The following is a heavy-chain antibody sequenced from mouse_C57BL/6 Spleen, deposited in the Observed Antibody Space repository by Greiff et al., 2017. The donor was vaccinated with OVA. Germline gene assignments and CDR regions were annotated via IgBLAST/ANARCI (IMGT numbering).Heavy chain of an antibody. V-gene: IGHV1-52*01. D-gene: IGHD3-1*01. CDR1: GYTFTSYW. Sequence: QVQLKQPGAELVRPGSSVKLSCKASGYTFTSYWMHWVKQRPIQGLEWIGNIDPSDSETHYNQKFKDKATLTVDKSSSTAYMQLSSLTSEDSAVYYCAGGYGDAMDYWGQGTSVTVSS. CDR2: IDPSDSET. J-gene: IGHJ4*01. CDR3: AGGYGDAMDY.